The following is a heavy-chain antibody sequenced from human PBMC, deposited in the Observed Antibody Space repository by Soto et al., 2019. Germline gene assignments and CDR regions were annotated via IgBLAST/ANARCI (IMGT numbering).Heavy chain of an antibody. Sequence: SETKSHTNAVYDGYFSCYYWSLIRQKQGKGLEWIGEINHSGSTNYNPSLKSRVTISVDTSKNQFSLKLSSVTAADTAVYYCARERLTIFGVVKLSYGMDVWGQGTRSPSP. CDR1: DGYFSCYY. J-gene: IGHJ6*02. CDR2: INHSGST. D-gene: IGHD3-3*01. CDR3: ARERLTIFGVVKLSYGMDV. V-gene: IGHV4-34*01.